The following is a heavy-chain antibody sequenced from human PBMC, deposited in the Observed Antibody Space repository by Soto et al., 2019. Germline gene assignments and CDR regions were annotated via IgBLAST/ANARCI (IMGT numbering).Heavy chain of an antibody. CDR2: INPNSGGT. CDR3: ARDGEVDYDFWSGPSYYFDY. J-gene: IGHJ4*02. D-gene: IGHD3-3*01. CDR1: GYTFTGYY. V-gene: IGHV1-2*04. Sequence: ASVKVSCKASGYTFTGYYMHWVRQAPGQGLEWMGWINPNSGGTNYAQKFQGWVTMTRDTSISTAYMELSRLRSDDTAVYYCARDGEVDYDFWSGPSYYFDYWGQGTLVTVSS.